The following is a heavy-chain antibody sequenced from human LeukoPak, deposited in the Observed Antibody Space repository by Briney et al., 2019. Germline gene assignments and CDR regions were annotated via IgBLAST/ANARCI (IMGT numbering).Heavy chain of an antibody. CDR1: GFTVSSNY. V-gene: IGHV3-66*01. D-gene: IGHD3-22*01. CDR3: ARDRQAGGVVDLFDY. CDR2: IYSGGST. J-gene: IGHJ4*02. Sequence: GGSLRLSCAASGFTVSSNYMSWVRQAPGEGLEWVSVIYSGGSTYYAGSVKGRFTISRDNSKNTLYLQMNSLRAEDTAVYYCARDRQAGGVVDLFDYWGQGTLVTVSS.